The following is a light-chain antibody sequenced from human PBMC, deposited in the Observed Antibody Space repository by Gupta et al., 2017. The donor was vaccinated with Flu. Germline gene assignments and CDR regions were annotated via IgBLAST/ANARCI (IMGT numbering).Light chain of an antibody. Sequence: RTLPLASVGSALPSTRGSKKSSSNSLAWYQRKPGQAPRLLIYRASSRESGIPDRFSGSGSGTEFTLTISRLEPDDFAAYYCQQYGNYSGTFGRGTEVEI. V-gene: IGKV3-20*01. J-gene: IGKJ4*02. CDR3: QQYGNYSGT. CDR2: RAS. CDR1: KKSSSNS.